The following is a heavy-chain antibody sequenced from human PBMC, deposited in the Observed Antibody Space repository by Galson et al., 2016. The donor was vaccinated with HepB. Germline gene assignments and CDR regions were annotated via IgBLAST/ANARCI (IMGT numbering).Heavy chain of an antibody. D-gene: IGHD6-19*01. CDR3: ARDERWPRGMDV. CDR2: ISSSSNSI. J-gene: IGHJ6*02. V-gene: IGHV3-21*01. CDR1: GFTFSSYN. Sequence: SLRLSCAASGFTFSSYNMNWVRQAPGKGLEWVSSISSSSNSIYDADSVKGRFTISRDNAKNSLLLQMNSLRAEDTAVYYVARDERWPRGMDVWCPGTTVTV.